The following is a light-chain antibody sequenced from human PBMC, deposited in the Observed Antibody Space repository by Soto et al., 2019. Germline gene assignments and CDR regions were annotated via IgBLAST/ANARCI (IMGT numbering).Light chain of an antibody. CDR1: QSISGW. CDR2: DAS. J-gene: IGKJ2*01. Sequence: DIQMTQSPYTLSASVGDRVTITCRASQSISGWLARYQQKPGKAPKLLIYDASSLESGVPSRFSGSGSGTEFTLTISRLQPDDFATYYCQQYNSYSVNAFGQGTKLEIK. V-gene: IGKV1-5*01. CDR3: QQYNSYSVNA.